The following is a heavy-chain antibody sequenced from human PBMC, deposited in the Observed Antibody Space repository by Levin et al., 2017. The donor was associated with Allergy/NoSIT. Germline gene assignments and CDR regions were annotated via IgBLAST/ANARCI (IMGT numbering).Heavy chain of an antibody. CDR1: GFTFTAHG. CDR3: ARGWNGIGTYYFGADY. V-gene: IGHV3-33*01. J-gene: IGHJ4*02. CDR2: IWFDGSLQ. D-gene: IGHD1-26*01. Sequence: PGGSLRLSCEASGFTFTAHGMHWVRQAPGRGLEWVAVIWFDGSLQYYADSVKGRFAISRDNSTNTVYLQMNSLRADDTAVYYCARGWNGIGTYYFGADYWGQGTLVTVSS.